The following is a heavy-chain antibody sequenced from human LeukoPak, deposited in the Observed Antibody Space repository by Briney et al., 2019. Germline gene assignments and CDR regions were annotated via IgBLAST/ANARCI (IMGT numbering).Heavy chain of an antibody. CDR2: IHTSGST. CDR3: ARGGYFDWSVDY. Sequence: SETLSLTCTVSGGSIIGYYWSWMRQPAGKGLEYIGRIHTSGSTNYNPSLKSRVTMSVDTSKNQFSLKLSSVTAADTAVYYCARGGYFDWSVDYWGQGTLVTVSS. CDR1: GGSIIGYY. V-gene: IGHV4-4*07. J-gene: IGHJ4*02. D-gene: IGHD3-9*01.